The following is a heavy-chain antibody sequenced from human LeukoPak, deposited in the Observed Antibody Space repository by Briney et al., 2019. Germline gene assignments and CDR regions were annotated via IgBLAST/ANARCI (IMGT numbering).Heavy chain of an antibody. D-gene: IGHD3-22*01. CDR2: IYYSGST. CDR3: ARGGGYYDSSGYRGAFDI. Sequence: SETLSFTCTVSGGSISSSSYYWSWIRQPPGKGLEWIGYIYYSGSTNYNPSLKSRVTISVDTSKNQFSLKLSSVTAADTAVYYCARGGGYYDSSGYRGAFDIWGQGTMVTVSS. V-gene: IGHV4-61*01. CDR1: GGSISSSSYY. J-gene: IGHJ3*02.